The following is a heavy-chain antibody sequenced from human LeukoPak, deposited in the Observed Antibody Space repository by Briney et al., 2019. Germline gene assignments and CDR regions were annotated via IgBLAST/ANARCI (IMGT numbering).Heavy chain of an antibody. CDR2: ISTTSTYI. CDR1: GFTFSSYE. J-gene: IGHJ5*02. Sequence: GGSLRLSCAASGFTFSSYEMNWVRQAPGKGLEWVSSISTTSTYIYYRYSVKGRFTISRDNARNSLYLQMNGLRAEDTAVYYCARADCFSSTCYLRSSWFDPWGQGTLVTVSS. D-gene: IGHD2-2*01. CDR3: ARADCFSSTCYLRSSWFDP. V-gene: IGHV3-21*01.